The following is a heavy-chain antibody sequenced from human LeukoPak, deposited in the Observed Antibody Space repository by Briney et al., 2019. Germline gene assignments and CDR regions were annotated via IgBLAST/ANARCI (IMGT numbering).Heavy chain of an antibody. CDR3: AKGSSWYPYDAFDI. D-gene: IGHD6-13*01. Sequence: GGSLRLSCAASGFTFSSYGMHWVRQAPGKGLEWVAFIRYDGSNKYYADSVKGRFTISRDNSKNTLYLQMNSLRAADTAVYYCAKGSSWYPYDAFDIWGQGTMVTVSS. J-gene: IGHJ3*02. CDR2: IRYDGSNK. CDR1: GFTFSSYG. V-gene: IGHV3-30*02.